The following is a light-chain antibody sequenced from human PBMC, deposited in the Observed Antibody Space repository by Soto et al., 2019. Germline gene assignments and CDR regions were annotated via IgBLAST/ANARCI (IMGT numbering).Light chain of an antibody. Sequence: QLVLTQSSSASASLGSSVKLTCTLSSGHSSYIVAWHQQQPGKAPRYLMNLEGSGSYNKGSGVPDRFSGSSSGTDRYLTISNLQFEDEADYYCETWDSNTRVFGGGTKLTVL. CDR1: SGHSSYI. CDR3: ETWDSNTRV. J-gene: IGLJ2*01. CDR2: LEGSGSY. V-gene: IGLV4-60*02.